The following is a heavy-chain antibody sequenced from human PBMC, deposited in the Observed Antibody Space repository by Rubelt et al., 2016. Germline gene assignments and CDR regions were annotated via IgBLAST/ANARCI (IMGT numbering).Heavy chain of an antibody. CDR2: IYYSGNT. Sequence: QLQLQESGPGLVKPSETLSLTCTVSGGSISSSSYYWGWIRQPPGKGLEWIGSIYYSGNTYYNPSLIVRGTLSVYTSENQFALKLGSVTAADTAVYYCARSRIVVVPAAILSWFDPWGQGTLVTVSS. V-gene: IGHV4-39*01. CDR1: GGSISSSSYY. CDR3: ARSRIVVVPAAILSWFDP. D-gene: IGHD2-2*01. J-gene: IGHJ5*02.